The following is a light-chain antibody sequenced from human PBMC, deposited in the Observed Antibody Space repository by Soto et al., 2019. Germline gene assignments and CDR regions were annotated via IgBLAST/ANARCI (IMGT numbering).Light chain of an antibody. CDR3: QQYNNWWT. J-gene: IGKJ1*01. CDR2: GAS. Sequence: EIVMTQSPATLSVSPGERATLSCRASQSVSSNLAWYQNKPGQAPRLLSYGASTRATGIPARFSGSGSGTEFTLTISSLQSEDFAVYYCQQYNNWWTFGQGTRVEIK. CDR1: QSVSSN. V-gene: IGKV3-15*01.